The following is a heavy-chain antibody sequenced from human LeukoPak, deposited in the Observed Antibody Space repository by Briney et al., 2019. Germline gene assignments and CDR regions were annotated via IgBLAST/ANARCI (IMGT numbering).Heavy chain of an antibody. CDR1: GFTFSRCA. J-gene: IGHJ6*02. CDR3: LKDSTSWQYGGYMYV. CDR2: INSNGGST. Sequence: PGWSLTLSRSASGFTFSRCAMHWVGPAPGKGLEYVSGINSNGGSTYYADSVKGRLTISRDNSKNTLYLQVNSLRAEDTAIYTCLKDSTSWQYGGYMYVWGQGTTVTVSS. D-gene: IGHD6-13*01. V-gene: IGHV3-64D*06.